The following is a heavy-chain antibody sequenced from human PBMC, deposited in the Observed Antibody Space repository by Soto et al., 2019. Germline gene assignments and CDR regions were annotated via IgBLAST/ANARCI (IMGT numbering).Heavy chain of an antibody. CDR2: AAYSGFT. D-gene: IGHD2-15*01. CDR1: GGSIANNNYF. CDR3: AKVVVGATSHSDFDS. V-gene: IGHV4-39*03. J-gene: IGHJ4*02. Sequence: SETLALACTVSGGSIANNNYFWVGFRQPPGKGLEWIGSAAYSGFTYKNPSLKSRVTVSVDTSKNQFSLKLTSVTAADTAVYYCAKVVVGATSHSDFDSWGQGTLVTVS.